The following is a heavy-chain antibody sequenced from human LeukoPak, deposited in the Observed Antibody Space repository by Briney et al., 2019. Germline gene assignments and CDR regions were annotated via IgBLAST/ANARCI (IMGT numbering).Heavy chain of an antibody. CDR3: ARDLSSRGYTYGTPAFTFDI. CDR1: GFTFSSYN. Sequence: PGGSLRLSCAASGFTFSSYNMNWVRQAPGKGLEWVSYISSDSSTIYYADSLKGRFTISKDNAKNSLSLLMNSLRAEETAVYYCARDLSSRGYTYGTPAFTFDIWGQGTMVTVSS. V-gene: IGHV3-48*01. J-gene: IGHJ3*02. D-gene: IGHD5-18*01. CDR2: ISSDSSTI.